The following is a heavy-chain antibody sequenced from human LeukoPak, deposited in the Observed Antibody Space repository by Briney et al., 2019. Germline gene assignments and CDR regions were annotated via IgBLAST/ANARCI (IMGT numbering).Heavy chain of an antibody. Sequence: SETLSLTCTVSGVSVGSGDYFWSWIRQPPGKGLEWIGYIYFSVSTDSNPSLESRVTVSIDTSKNQFSLKLRSVTAADTAVYYCTRXASPDYWGQGLLVTVSS. CDR2: IYFSVST. CDR3: TRXASPDY. D-gene: IGHD1-14*01. V-gene: IGHV4-30-4*08. J-gene: IGHJ4*02. CDR1: GVSVGSGDYF.